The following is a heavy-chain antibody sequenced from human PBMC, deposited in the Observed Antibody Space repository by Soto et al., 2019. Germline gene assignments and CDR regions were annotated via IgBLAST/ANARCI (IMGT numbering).Heavy chain of an antibody. J-gene: IGHJ4*02. CDR1: GGSISSSSYY. Sequence: SETLSLTCTVSGGSISSSSYYWGWIRQPPGKGLEWIGSIYYSGSTYYNPSLKSRVTISVDTSKNQFSLKLSSVTAADTAVYYCARRRSYWEDFDYWGQGTLVTVSS. V-gene: IGHV4-39*01. CDR3: ARRRSYWEDFDY. CDR2: IYYSGST. D-gene: IGHD1-26*01.